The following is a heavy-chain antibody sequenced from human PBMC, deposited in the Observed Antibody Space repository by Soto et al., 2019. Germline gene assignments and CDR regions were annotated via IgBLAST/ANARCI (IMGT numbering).Heavy chain of an antibody. D-gene: IGHD3-22*01. CDR1: GGTFSSYA. J-gene: IGHJ4*02. Sequence: VASVKVSCKASGGTFSSYAISWVRQAPGQGLEWMGGIIPIFGTANYAQKFQGRVTITADESTSTAYMELSSLGSEDTAVYYCARGSSSGYWADYWGQGTLVTV. CDR3: ARGSSSGYWADY. V-gene: IGHV1-69*13. CDR2: IIPIFGTA.